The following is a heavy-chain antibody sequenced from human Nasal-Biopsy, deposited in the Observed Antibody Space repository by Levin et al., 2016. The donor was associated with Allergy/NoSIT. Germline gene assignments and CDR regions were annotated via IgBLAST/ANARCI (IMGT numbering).Heavy chain of an antibody. J-gene: IGHJ6*02. V-gene: IGHV1-2*06. Sequence: ASVKVSCKASAYSSGYTFNGLYMNWVRQAPGQGLEWMGRINPNTGATVYAQSFQGRVTITRDMSLSTVYMQLSSLRSDDTAVYYCASRRPPVVDSYYYYSLDVWGQGTTVTVSS. CDR2: INPNTGAT. CDR1: AYSSGYTFNGLY. D-gene: IGHD4-23*01. CDR3: ASRRPPVVDSYYYYSLDV.